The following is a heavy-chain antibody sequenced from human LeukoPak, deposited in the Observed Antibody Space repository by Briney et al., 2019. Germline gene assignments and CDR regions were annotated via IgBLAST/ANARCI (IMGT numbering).Heavy chain of an antibody. D-gene: IGHD2/OR15-2a*01. CDR1: GFTFSSYG. CDR2: IWYDGSNE. CDR3: AKVVAGNIDYYFDY. J-gene: IGHJ4*02. Sequence: GGSLRPSCAASGFTFSSYGMHWVRQAPGKGLEWVAVIWYDGSNEYYADSVKGRFTISRDNSKNTLYLQMRNLRVEHTAVYYCAKVVAGNIDYYFDYWGQGILVAVSS. V-gene: IGHV3-33*06.